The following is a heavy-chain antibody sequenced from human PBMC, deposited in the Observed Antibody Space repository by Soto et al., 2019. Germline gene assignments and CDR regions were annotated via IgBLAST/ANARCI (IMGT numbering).Heavy chain of an antibody. Sequence: QVQLQESGPGLVKPSQTLSLTCTVSGGSISSGGYYWSWIRQHPGKGLEWIGYIYYSGSTYYNPSLKSLVTIAVDTSKNQFSLKLRSVTAADTAVYYCARAATGGNWFDPWGQGTLVTVSS. CDR3: ARAATGGNWFDP. CDR2: IYYSGST. CDR1: GGSISSGGYY. D-gene: IGHD3-16*01. J-gene: IGHJ5*02. V-gene: IGHV4-31*01.